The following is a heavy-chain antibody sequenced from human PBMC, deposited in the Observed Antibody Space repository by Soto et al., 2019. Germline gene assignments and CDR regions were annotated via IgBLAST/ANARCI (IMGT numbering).Heavy chain of an antibody. CDR3: ARVGDSSGYSHPRHYFDY. Sequence: EVQLVESGGGLVQPGGSLRLSCAASGFTFSSYWMSWVRQAPGKGLEWVANIKQDGSEKYYVDSVKGRFTISRDNAKNSLYLQMNSLRAEDTAVYYCARVGDSSGYSHPRHYFDYWGQGTLVTVSS. CDR1: GFTFSSYW. V-gene: IGHV3-7*03. D-gene: IGHD3-22*01. CDR2: IKQDGSEK. J-gene: IGHJ4*02.